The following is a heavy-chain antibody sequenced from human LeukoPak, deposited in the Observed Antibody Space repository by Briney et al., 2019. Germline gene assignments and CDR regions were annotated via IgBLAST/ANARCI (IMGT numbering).Heavy chain of an antibody. J-gene: IGHJ3*02. D-gene: IGHD3-16*02. CDR1: GGTFSSYA. V-gene: IGHV1-69*01. CDR3: AREVMITFGGVIAADAFDI. CDR2: IIPIFSTA. Sequence: SVKVSCKASGGTFSSYAISWVRQAPGQGLEWMGGIIPIFSTANYAQKFQGRVTITADESTSTAYMELSSLRSEDTAVYYCAREVMITFGGVIAADAFDIWGQGTMVTVSS.